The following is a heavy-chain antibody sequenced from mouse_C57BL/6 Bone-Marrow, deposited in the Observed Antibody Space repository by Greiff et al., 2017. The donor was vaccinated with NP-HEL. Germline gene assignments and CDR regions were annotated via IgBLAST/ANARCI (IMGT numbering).Heavy chain of an antibody. CDR2: IYPRSGST. CDR3: ARERRVYDYLFAD. Sequence: QVQLQQSGAELAKPGASVKLSCKASGYTFTSYGISWVKQRTGQGLEWIGEIYPRSGSTYYNEKFKGKATLTADKSSSTAYMELRMLTSEDSAVYFGARERRVYDYLFADWGQGTLVTVSA. CDR1: GYTFTSYG. D-gene: IGHD2-4*01. J-gene: IGHJ3*01. V-gene: IGHV1-81*01.